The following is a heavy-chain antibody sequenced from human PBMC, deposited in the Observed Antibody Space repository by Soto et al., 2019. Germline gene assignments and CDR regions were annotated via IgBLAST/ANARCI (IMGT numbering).Heavy chain of an antibody. CDR2: ISGDGSTI. V-gene: IGHV3-11*01. CDR1: GFTFSDYY. D-gene: IGHD4-17*01. Sequence: GGSLRLSCAASGFTFSDYYMSWIRQAPGKGLEWVSYISGDGSTINYADSVKGRFTISRDNPKNSLYLQMNSLRAEDTAVYYCARVWERTVTTRNYFYGMDVWGQGATVTVYS. CDR3: ARVWERTVTTRNYFYGMDV. J-gene: IGHJ6*02.